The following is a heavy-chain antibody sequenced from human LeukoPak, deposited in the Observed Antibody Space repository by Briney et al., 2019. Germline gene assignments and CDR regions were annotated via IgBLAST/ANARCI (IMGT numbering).Heavy chain of an antibody. D-gene: IGHD7-27*01. V-gene: IGHV3-23*01. CDR1: GFSFSSYA. CDR2: ISGSGGST. J-gene: IGHJ4*02. Sequence: GGSLRLSCAASGFSFSSYAMSWVRQAPGKGLEWVSAISGSGGSTYYADSVKGRFTISGDNSKNTLYLQMNSLRAEDTAVYYCAKVGKLGGTDYWGQGTLVTVSS. CDR3: AKVGKLGGTDY.